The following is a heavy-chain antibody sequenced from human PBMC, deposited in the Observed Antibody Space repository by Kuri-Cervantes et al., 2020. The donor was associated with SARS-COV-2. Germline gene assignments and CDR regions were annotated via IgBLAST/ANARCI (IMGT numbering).Heavy chain of an antibody. D-gene: IGHD6-13*01. CDR2: INHSGST. V-gene: IGHV4-34*01. J-gene: IGHJ5*02. Sequence: SETLSLTCAVYGGSFSGYYWGWIRQPPGKGPEWIGEINHSGSTNYNPSLKSRVTISVDTSKNKFSLKLSSVTAADTAVYYCARGGVGREQQLVRFDPWGQGTPVTVSS. CDR3: ARGGVGREQQLVRFDP. CDR1: GGSFSGYY.